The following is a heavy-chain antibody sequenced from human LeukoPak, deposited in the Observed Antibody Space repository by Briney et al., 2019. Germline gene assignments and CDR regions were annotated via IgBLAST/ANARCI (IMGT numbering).Heavy chain of an antibody. Sequence: GGSLRLSCAASGFTFSSYAMSWVRQAPGKGLEWVSAISGGGGSTYYADSVKGRFTISRDNSKNTLYLQMNSLRAEDTAVYYCASSSGWYNNWFDPWGQGTLVTVSS. CDR1: GFTFSSYA. CDR3: ASSSGWYNNWFDP. V-gene: IGHV3-23*01. CDR2: ISGGGGST. D-gene: IGHD6-19*01. J-gene: IGHJ5*02.